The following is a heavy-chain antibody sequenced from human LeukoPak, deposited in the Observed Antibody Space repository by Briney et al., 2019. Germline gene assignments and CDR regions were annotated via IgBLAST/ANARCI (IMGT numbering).Heavy chain of an antibody. CDR1: GYTFTSYD. CDR3: ARSVAGTSDY. CDR2: INPNSGGT. Sequence: ASVKVSCKASGYTFTSYDINWVRQATGQGLEWMGWINPNSGGTNYAQKFQGRVTMTRDTSISAAYMELSRLRSDDTAVYYCARSVAGTSDYWGQGTLVTVSS. J-gene: IGHJ4*02. D-gene: IGHD6-19*01. V-gene: IGHV1-2*02.